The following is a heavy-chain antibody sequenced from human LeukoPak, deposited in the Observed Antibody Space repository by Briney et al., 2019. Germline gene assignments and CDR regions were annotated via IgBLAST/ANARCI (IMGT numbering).Heavy chain of an antibody. V-gene: IGHV3-21*01. CDR2: ISSSSSYI. CDR3: ARDKVAIFGVENAFDI. J-gene: IGHJ3*02. CDR1: GFTFSSYS. Sequence: GGSLRLSCAASGFTFSSYSMNWVRQAPGKGLEWVSSISSSSSYIYYADSVKGRFTISRDNAKNSLYLQMNSLRAEDTAVYYCARDKVAIFGVENAFDIWGQGTMVTVSS. D-gene: IGHD3-3*01.